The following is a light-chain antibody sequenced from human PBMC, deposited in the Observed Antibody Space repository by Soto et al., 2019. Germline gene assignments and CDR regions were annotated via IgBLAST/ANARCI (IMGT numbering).Light chain of an antibody. V-gene: IGKV3-20*01. Sequence: EIVLTQSPGTLSVSPGESATLACRASQSVSRNSLAWYQQKPGQPPRLLIYGASSRATGIPDRFSGSGSGADFTLTILRLEPEDFAVYYCQQYSRLPRTFGQGTRVDIK. CDR2: GAS. J-gene: IGKJ1*01. CDR1: QSVSRNS. CDR3: QQYSRLPRT.